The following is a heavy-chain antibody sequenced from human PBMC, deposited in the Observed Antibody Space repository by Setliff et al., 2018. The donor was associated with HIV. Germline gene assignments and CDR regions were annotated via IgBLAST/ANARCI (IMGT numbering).Heavy chain of an antibody. D-gene: IGHD3-16*01. CDR1: GGSISSYY. CDR2: FYYDGSA. V-gene: IGHV4-59*01. CDR3: ARDPGSSFYNYKFLDT. Sequence: PSETLSLTCTVSGGSISSYYWNWVRQPPGRGLEWIGYFYYDGSAKYNPSLKSRVAISAGTSKYQFSLTLRSVTAADTAVYYCARDPGSSFYNYKFLDTWGKGTTVTVSS. J-gene: IGHJ6*04.